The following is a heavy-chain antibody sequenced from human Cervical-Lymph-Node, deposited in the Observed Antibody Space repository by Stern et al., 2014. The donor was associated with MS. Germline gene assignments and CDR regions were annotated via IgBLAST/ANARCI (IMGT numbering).Heavy chain of an antibody. CDR3: AHRLRIPSPFNCFDP. CDR2: IYWNDDK. CDR1: GFSLSTSGVA. Sequence: QVTLRESGPTLVKPTQTLTLTCTFSGFSLSTSGVAVGWLRQPPGKALEWLALIYWNDDKTYSPSLKNRLTITRDTSKNQVVLTMINMDPVDTATYYCAHRLRIPSPFNCFDPWGQGTLVTVSS. J-gene: IGHJ5*02. D-gene: IGHD5-12*01. V-gene: IGHV2-5*01.